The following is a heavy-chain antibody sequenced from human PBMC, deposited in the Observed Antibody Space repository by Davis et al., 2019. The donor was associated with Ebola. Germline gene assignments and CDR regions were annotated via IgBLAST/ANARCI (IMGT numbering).Heavy chain of an antibody. D-gene: IGHD1-26*01. CDR1: GGSFSGYY. J-gene: IGHJ3*02. CDR3: ARGLQVGPTTGAFDI. Sequence: PSETLSLTCAVYGGSFSGYYWSWIRQPPGKGLEWIGEINHSGSTNYNPSLKSRVTISVDTSKNQFSLKLSSVTAADTAVYFCARGLQVGPTTGAFDIWGRGTMVTVSS. CDR2: INHSGST. V-gene: IGHV4-34*01.